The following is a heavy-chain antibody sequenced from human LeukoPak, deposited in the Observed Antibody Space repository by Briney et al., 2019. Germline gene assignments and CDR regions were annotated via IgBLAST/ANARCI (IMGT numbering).Heavy chain of an antibody. D-gene: IGHD3-3*01. J-gene: IGHJ3*01. CDR3: TRGFWSGNSDCFDV. V-gene: IGHV3-48*04. CDR2: ISGGSDKI. Sequence: GGSLRLSCEASGFTLRSYSMDWVRQAPGKGLEWISYISGGSDKIFYVGSVKGRFTISRDNAKNSLYLQMNSLRAEDTAVYYCTRGFWSGNSDCFDVWGQGTLVTVSS. CDR1: GFTLRSYS.